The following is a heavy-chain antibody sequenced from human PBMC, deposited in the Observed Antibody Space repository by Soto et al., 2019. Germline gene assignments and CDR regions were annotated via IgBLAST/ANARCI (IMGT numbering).Heavy chain of an antibody. CDR3: ARAASLAATRIFFQH. Sequence: QVQLVQSGAGVKKPGASVKVSCMPSGYTFTSYSMHWVRQAPGQRLEWMGWINAGSGNTKYSQKFQGRVTITRDTSASIAYMELSSLRSEDTAVYYCARAASLAATRIFFQHWGQGTLVTVSS. D-gene: IGHD6-13*01. CDR1: GYTFTSYS. CDR2: INAGSGNT. V-gene: IGHV1-3*01. J-gene: IGHJ1*01.